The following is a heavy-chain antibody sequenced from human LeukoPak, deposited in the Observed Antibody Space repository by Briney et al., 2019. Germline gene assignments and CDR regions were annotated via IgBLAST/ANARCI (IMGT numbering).Heavy chain of an antibody. CDR3: ARALPDFWSGYRPTSYFDY. D-gene: IGHD3-3*01. V-gene: IGHV4-34*01. CDR2: INHSGST. J-gene: IGHJ4*02. CDR1: GGSFSGYY. Sequence: NASETLSLTCAVYGGSFSGYYWSWIRQPPGKGLEWIGEINHSGSTNYNPSLKSRVTISVDTSKNQFSLKLSSVTAADTAVYYCARALPDFWSGYRPTSYFDYWGQGTLVTVSS.